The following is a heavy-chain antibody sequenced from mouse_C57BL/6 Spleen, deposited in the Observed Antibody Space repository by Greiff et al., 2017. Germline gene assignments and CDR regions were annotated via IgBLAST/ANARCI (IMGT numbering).Heavy chain of an antibody. CDR2: INPYNGGT. Sequence: EVQVVESGPVLVKPGASVKMSCKASGYTFTDYYMNWVKQSHGKGLEWIGGINPYNGGTSYNQKFKGKATLTVDKSSSTAYMELNSLTSEDSAVYYCARKVTGTFWYFDVWGTGTTVTVSS. J-gene: IGHJ1*03. V-gene: IGHV1-19*01. D-gene: IGHD4-1*01. CDR3: ARKVTGTFWYFDV. CDR1: GYTFTDYY.